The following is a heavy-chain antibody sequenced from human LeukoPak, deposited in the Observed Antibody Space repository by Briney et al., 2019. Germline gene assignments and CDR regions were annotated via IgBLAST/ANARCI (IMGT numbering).Heavy chain of an antibody. CDR2: ISSSSSYT. D-gene: IGHD5-12*01. CDR1: GFTFSDYY. CDR3: ASQAYSGYDYTLFYFDY. J-gene: IGHJ4*02. V-gene: IGHV3-11*06. Sequence: GGSLRLSCAASGFTFSDYYMSWIRLAPGKGLEWVSYISSSSSYTNYADSVKGRFTISRDNAKNSLYLQMNSLRAEDTAMYYCASQAYSGYDYTLFYFDYWGQGTLVTVSS.